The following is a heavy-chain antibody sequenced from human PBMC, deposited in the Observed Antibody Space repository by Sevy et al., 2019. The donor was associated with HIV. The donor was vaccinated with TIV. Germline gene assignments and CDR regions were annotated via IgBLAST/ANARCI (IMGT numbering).Heavy chain of an antibody. CDR3: ARIPNRVDIVATTYR. CDR1: GFTVSSNY. J-gene: IGHJ4*02. V-gene: IGHV3-53*01. D-gene: IGHD5-12*01. Sequence: GGSLRLSCAASGFTVSSNYMSWVRQAPGKGLEWVSVIYSGGSTYYADSVKGRFTISRDNSKNTLYLQMNSLRAEDTAVYYCARIPNRVDIVATTYRWGQGTLVTVSS. CDR2: IYSGGST.